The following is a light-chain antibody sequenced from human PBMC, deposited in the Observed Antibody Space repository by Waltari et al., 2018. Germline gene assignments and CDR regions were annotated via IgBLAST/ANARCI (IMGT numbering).Light chain of an antibody. CDR1: SSDVARYTY. CDR3: CSYAGSYTLV. Sequence: QSPLTQPRSAPRSPDPSVTPPFPGPSSDVARYTYLSRYQHHPGKAPTLMIYDVSKRPSGVPDRFSGSKSGNTASLTISGLQAEDDADYYCCSYAGSYTLVFGGGTKLTVL. J-gene: IGLJ2*01. CDR2: DVS. V-gene: IGLV2-11*01.